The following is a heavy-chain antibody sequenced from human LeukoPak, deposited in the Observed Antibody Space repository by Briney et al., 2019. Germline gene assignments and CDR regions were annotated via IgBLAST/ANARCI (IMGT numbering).Heavy chain of an antibody. Sequence: GASVKVSCKASGYTFTGYYMHWVRQAPGQGLGWMGWINPNSGNTGYAQKFQGRVTMTRNTSISTAYMELSSLRSEDTAVYYCARGLDIYDLDGMDVWGQGTTVTVSS. J-gene: IGHJ6*02. CDR2: INPNSGNT. D-gene: IGHD3-3*01. V-gene: IGHV1-8*02. CDR3: ARGLDIYDLDGMDV. CDR1: GYTFTGYY.